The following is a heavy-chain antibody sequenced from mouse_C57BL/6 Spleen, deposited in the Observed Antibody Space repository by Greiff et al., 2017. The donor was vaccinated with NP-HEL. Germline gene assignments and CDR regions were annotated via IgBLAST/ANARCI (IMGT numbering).Heavy chain of an antibody. J-gene: IGHJ3*01. CDR1: GYTFTDYE. Sequence: VKLMQSGAELVRPGASVTLSCKASGYTFTDYEMHWVKQTPVHGLEWIGDIDPETGGTAYKQKFKGKAILTANKSSSTAYMDFRGLTSEDSAVYDCTSEGDYYGNPAWFAYWGQGTLVTVSA. CDR2: IDPETGGT. CDR3: TSEGDYYGNPAWFAY. V-gene: IGHV1-15*01. D-gene: IGHD2-1*01.